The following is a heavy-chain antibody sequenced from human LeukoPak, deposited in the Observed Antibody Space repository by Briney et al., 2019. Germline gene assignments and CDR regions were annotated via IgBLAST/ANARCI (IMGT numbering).Heavy chain of an antibody. J-gene: IGHJ4*02. CDR2: ISSSGSTI. CDR3: GRVLSGPDIVAAWAY. Sequence: GGSLRLSCVASGFTFSDYYRSWIRQAPGKGLEWVSYISSSGSTIYYADSVKGRFTISRDNAKNSRYLQMNSLRAEDTAVYYCGRVLSGPDIVAAWAYWGQGTLVTVSS. V-gene: IGHV3-11*04. D-gene: IGHD6-13*01. CDR1: GFTFSDYY.